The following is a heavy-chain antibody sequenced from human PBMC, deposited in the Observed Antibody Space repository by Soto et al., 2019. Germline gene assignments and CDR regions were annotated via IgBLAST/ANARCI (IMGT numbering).Heavy chain of an antibody. CDR3: ARHVGYYYGSGPLAWFDP. CDR1: GCSFTSYW. CDR2: IDPSDSYT. J-gene: IGHJ5*02. Sequence: GESLKISCKGSGCSFTSYWISWVRQMPGKGLEWMGRIDPSDSYTNYSPSFQGHVTISADKSISTAYLQWSSLKASDTAMYYCARHVGYYYGSGPLAWFDPWGQGTLVTVSS. D-gene: IGHD3-10*01. V-gene: IGHV5-10-1*01.